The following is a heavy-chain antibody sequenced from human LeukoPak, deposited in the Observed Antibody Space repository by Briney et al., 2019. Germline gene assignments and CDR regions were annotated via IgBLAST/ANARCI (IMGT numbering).Heavy chain of an antibody. D-gene: IGHD6-6*01. J-gene: IGHJ4*02. CDR3: ARTYSSPSSYSDF. CDR2: IYYSGST. Sequence: SETLSLTCTVSGGSISSYYWSWIRQSPGKGLEWIGYIYYSGSTNYNPSLKSRVTISVETSKNQFSLNLTSVTAADTAVYYCARTYSSPSSYSDFWGQGTLVTVSS. CDR1: GGSISSYY. V-gene: IGHV4-59*01.